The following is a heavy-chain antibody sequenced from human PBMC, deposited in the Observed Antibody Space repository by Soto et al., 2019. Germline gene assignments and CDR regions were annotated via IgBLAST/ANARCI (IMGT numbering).Heavy chain of an antibody. J-gene: IGHJ3*02. CDR3: ARGGTVVTDAFDI. CDR1: GYTFTGYY. Sequence: ASVKVSCKASGYTFTGYYMHWVRQAPGQGLEWMGWINPNSGGKNYAQKFQGWVNMTRDTSISTAYMELSRLRSDDTAVYYCARGGTVVTDAFDIWGQGTMVTVSS. CDR2: INPNSGGK. V-gene: IGHV1-2*04. D-gene: IGHD2-15*01.